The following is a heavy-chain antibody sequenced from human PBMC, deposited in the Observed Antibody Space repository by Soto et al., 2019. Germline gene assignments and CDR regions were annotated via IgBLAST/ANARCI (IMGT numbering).Heavy chain of an antibody. J-gene: IGHJ4*01. Sequence: GGSLRLSCVASGFTFSSYGIHWVRQAPGKGLEWVAVVSSDGNIQYYADSVKGRFTISRDNSKNTLYLQMDSLRPEDTAIYYCAKEVAVAGDFDYWGHGTLVTVSS. CDR1: GFTFSSYG. V-gene: IGHV3-30*18. D-gene: IGHD6-19*01. CDR3: AKEVAVAGDFDY. CDR2: VSSDGNIQ.